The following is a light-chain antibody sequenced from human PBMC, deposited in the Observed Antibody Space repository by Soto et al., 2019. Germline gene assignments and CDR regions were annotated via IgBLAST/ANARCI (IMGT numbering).Light chain of an antibody. CDR2: AAS. Sequence: EIVMTQSPASLSASPGESATLSCRASQSISSHLVWYQQKPGQAPRLVIYAASIRATGIPARFSGSGSGTEFTLTISSLQSEDFAVYYCQQYNNWPPITFGQGTRLEI. J-gene: IGKJ5*01. V-gene: IGKV3D-15*01. CDR1: QSISSH. CDR3: QQYNNWPPIT.